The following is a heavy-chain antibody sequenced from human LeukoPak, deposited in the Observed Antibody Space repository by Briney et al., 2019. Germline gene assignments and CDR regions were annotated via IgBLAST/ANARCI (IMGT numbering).Heavy chain of an antibody. CDR1: GYTFTAYY. D-gene: IGHD5-18*01. Sequence: ASVKVSCKASGYTFTAYYMHWVRQAPGQGLEWMGWINPNSGGTNYAQKFQGRVTMTRDTSISTAYMELSRLRSDDTAVYYCARYGRYSYGYFYYFDYWGQGTLVTVSS. CDR3: ARYGRYSYGYFYYFDY. CDR2: INPNSGGT. J-gene: IGHJ4*02. V-gene: IGHV1-2*02.